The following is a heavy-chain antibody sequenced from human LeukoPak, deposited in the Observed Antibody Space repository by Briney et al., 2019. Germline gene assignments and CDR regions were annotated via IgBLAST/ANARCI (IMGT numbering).Heavy chain of an antibody. Sequence: GGSLRLSCAASGFTFSSYRMNWVRQAPGKGLGWVSRIKSNGSSTSYADSVKGRFTISRDNAKNTLYLQMNSLRAEDTAVYYCARDPGGGGAKGHNWFDPWGQGTLVTVSS. J-gene: IGHJ5*02. CDR3: ARDPGGGGAKGHNWFDP. CDR1: GFTFSSYR. D-gene: IGHD2-21*01. V-gene: IGHV3-74*01. CDR2: IKSNGSST.